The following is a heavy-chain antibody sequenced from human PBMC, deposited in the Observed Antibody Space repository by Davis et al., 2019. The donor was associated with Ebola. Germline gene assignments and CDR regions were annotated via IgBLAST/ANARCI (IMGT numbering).Heavy chain of an antibody. J-gene: IGHJ6*02. D-gene: IGHD5-12*01. CDR2: ISFDGNTI. V-gene: IGHV3-11*01. CDR1: GFTFSSYW. CDR3: ASSRSGYLDYYYYYGMDV. Sequence: GGSLRLSCAASGFTFSSYWMSWIRQAPGKGLEWISYISFDGNTIYYADSVKGRFTISRDNARNSLYLQMNSLRVEDTAVYYCASSRSGYLDYYYYYGMDVWGQGTTVTVSS.